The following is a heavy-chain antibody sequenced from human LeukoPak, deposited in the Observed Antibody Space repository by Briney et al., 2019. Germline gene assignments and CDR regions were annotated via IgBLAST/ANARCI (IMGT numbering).Heavy chain of an antibody. CDR3: AKEGRCSGGSCYWSQH. V-gene: IGHV3-30*18. CDR2: ISYDGGNK. J-gene: IGHJ1*01. Sequence: AGGSLRLSCAASGFTFSSYGMHWVRQAPGKGLEWVAVISYDGGNKYYADSVKGRFTISRDNSKNTLYLQMNSLRAEDTAVYYCAKEGRCSGGSCYWSQHWGQGTLVTVSS. D-gene: IGHD2-15*01. CDR1: GFTFSSYG.